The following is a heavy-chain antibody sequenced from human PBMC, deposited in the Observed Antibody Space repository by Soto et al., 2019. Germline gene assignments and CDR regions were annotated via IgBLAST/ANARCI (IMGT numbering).Heavy chain of an antibody. V-gene: IGHV4-39*01. CDR3: ARGDSNGVVVVAATPGNYMDV. Sequence: SETLSLTCTVSGGSISSTSSYWAWIRQPPGKGLEWVGSIYYSGSTYYNPSLKSRVTISVDTSKNQFSLKLSSVTAADTAVYYCARGDSNGVVVVAATPGNYMDVWGKGTTVTVSS. J-gene: IGHJ6*03. CDR2: IYYSGST. CDR1: GGSISSTSSY. D-gene: IGHD2-15*01.